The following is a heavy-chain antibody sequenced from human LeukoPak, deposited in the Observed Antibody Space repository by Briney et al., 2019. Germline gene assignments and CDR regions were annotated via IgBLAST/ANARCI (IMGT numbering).Heavy chain of an antibody. CDR1: GGSLSSGSYY. CDR3: ARERDAFDI. J-gene: IGHJ3*02. Sequence: SQTLSLTCTVSGGSLSSGSYYWSWIRQPAGKGLEWIGYIYYSGSTNYNPSLKSRVTISVDTSKKQVSLKLSSVTAADTAVYYCARERDAFDIWGQGTMVTVSS. CDR2: IYYSGST. V-gene: IGHV4-61*10.